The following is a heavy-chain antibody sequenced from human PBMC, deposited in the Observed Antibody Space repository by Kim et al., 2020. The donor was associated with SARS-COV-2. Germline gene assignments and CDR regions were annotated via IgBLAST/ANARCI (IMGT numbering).Heavy chain of an antibody. CDR2: INHSGST. Sequence: SETLSLTCAVYGGSFSGYYWSWIRQPPGKGLEWIGEINHSGSTNYNPSLKSRVTISVDTSKNQFSLKLSSVTAADTAVYYCARDVNYYDSSGYYYYYYGMDVWGQGTTVTVSS. CDR1: GGSFSGYY. CDR3: ARDVNYYDSSGYYYYYYGMDV. V-gene: IGHV4-34*01. D-gene: IGHD3-22*01. J-gene: IGHJ6*02.